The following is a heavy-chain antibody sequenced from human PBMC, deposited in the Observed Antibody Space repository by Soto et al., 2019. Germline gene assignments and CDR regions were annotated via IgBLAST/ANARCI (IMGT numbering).Heavy chain of an antibody. CDR2: VSPYNGNT. CDR3: ARVVDGSYSRVDF. CDR1: GYTFTDYG. Sequence: QVQLVQSGAEVKKPGASVTVSCKTSGYTFTDYGIHWVRQAPGQGLEWVGWVSPYNGNTNYAYNVKDRVNMTTDAPTSKAYMELRGPGYDDTAVYDCARVVDGSYSRVDFWGQGTPVTVSS. J-gene: IGHJ4*02. D-gene: IGHD3-10*01. V-gene: IGHV1-18*01.